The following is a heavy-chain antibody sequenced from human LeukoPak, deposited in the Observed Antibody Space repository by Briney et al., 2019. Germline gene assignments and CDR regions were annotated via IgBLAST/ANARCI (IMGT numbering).Heavy chain of an antibody. CDR2: INPNSGGT. V-gene: IGHV1-2*02. J-gene: IGHJ4*02. CDR3: ARGELWFGELLSRPFDY. Sequence: GASVKVSCKASGYTFTGYYMHWVRQAPGQGLEWMGWINPNSGGTNYAQKFQGRVTMTRDTSISTAYMELSRLRSDDTAVYYCARGELWFGELLSRPFDYWGRGTLVTVSS. CDR1: GYTFTGYY. D-gene: IGHD3-10*01.